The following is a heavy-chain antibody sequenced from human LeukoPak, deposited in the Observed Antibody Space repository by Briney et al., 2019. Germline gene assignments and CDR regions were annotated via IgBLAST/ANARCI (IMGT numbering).Heavy chain of an antibody. V-gene: IGHV3-30*02. Sequence: GSLRLSCAASGFTFSSYGMHWVRQAPGKGLEWVAFIRYDGSNKYYADSVKGRFTISRDNAKNSLYLQMNSLRAEDTAVYYCARRRYSGSSQHFDYWGQGTLVTVSS. CDR1: GFTFSSYG. CDR2: IRYDGSNK. J-gene: IGHJ4*02. CDR3: ARRRYSGSSQHFDY. D-gene: IGHD1-26*01.